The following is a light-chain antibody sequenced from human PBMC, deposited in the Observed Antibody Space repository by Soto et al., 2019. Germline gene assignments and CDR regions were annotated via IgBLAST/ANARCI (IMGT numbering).Light chain of an antibody. J-gene: IGKJ1*01. V-gene: IGKV1-5*03. Sequence: DIQMTQSPSTLSASVGERATITCRASQSISTRLAWYQQKPGKAPKLLIYMASTLESGVPSRFRGSASVTEFTLAISGLQPDYCATYYCQQHNSYPATFGDGNKVDIK. CDR1: QSISTR. CDR3: QQHNSYPAT. CDR2: MAS.